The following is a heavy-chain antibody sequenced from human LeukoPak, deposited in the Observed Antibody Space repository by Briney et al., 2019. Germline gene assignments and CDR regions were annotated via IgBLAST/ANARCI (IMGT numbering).Heavy chain of an antibody. CDR3: AIRRGGYGYSWFDP. CDR1: GFTFSNHE. Sequence: LRLSCVTSGFTFSNHEMNWVRQAPGKGLEWIGYIYYSGSTNYNPSLKSRVTISVDTSKNQFSLKLSSVTAADTAVYYCAIRRGGYGYSWFDPWGQGTLVTVSS. CDR2: IYYSGST. V-gene: IGHV4-59*08. D-gene: IGHD5-18*01. J-gene: IGHJ5*02.